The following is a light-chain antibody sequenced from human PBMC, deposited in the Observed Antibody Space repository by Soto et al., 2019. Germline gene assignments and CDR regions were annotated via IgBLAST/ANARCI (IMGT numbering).Light chain of an antibody. Sequence: DIQMTQSPSFLSASVGDRFTITCRASQAISNYLNWYQQKPGKAPNLLIFGAKTLQSGVPSRFSGSGYGTDFTLTITTLQPEDFATYYCQQANSFPISFGQGTRLEIK. J-gene: IGKJ5*01. CDR1: QAISNY. V-gene: IGKV1-39*01. CDR2: GAK. CDR3: QQANSFPIS.